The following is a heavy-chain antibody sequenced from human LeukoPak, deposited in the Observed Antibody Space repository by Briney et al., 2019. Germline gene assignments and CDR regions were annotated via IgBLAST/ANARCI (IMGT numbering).Heavy chain of an antibody. D-gene: IGHD1-1*01. CDR2: IWFDGSNK. CDR3: VRDPSGSGFAFDS. V-gene: IGHV3-33*08. J-gene: IGHJ4*02. Sequence: GGSLRLSCAASGLTFTNAWMNWVRQAPGKGLEWVAFIWFDGSNKHYADSVKGRFTISRDNSEDTLYLQMNSLRAEDTAVYYCVRDPSGSGFAFDSWGQGALVTVSS. CDR1: GLTFTNAW.